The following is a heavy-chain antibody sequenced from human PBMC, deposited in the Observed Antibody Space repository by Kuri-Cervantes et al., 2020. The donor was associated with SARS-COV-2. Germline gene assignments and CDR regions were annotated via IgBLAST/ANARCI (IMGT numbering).Heavy chain of an antibody. D-gene: IGHD1-20*01. Sequence: GGALRLCSAASGFTFGASDMNWVRQSPGKGLEWVSYISSGRRSIYYTDAVKGRFTISRDNGKNSLFLQMNSLRAEDTAGYYCVRGIVGPGYGITGSYLDSWGQGVLVTVSS. CDR1: GFTFGASD. J-gene: IGHJ4*02. CDR2: ISSGRRSI. CDR3: VRGIVGPGYGITGSYLDS. V-gene: IGHV3-48*01.